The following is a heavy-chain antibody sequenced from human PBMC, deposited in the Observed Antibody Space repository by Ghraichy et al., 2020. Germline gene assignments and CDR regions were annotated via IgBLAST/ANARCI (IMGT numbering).Heavy chain of an antibody. V-gene: IGHV4-34*01. CDR1: GGSFSGYY. CDR3: ARGRAGYYDILTGYSNWFDP. D-gene: IGHD3-9*01. Sequence: SQTLSLTCAVYGGSFSGYYWSWIRQPPGKGLEWIGEINHSGSTNYNPSLKSRVTISVDTSENQFSLKLSSVTAADTAVYYCARGRAGYYDILTGYSNWFDPWGQGTLVTVSS. J-gene: IGHJ5*02. CDR2: INHSGST.